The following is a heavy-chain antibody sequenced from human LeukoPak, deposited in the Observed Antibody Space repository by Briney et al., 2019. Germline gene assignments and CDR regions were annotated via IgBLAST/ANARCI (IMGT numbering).Heavy chain of an antibody. J-gene: IGHJ4*02. D-gene: IGHD3-3*01. CDR3: ATTVTIFGVVIIPDRSFDY. V-gene: IGHV1-24*01. Sequence: ASVKVSCKVSGYTLTELSMHWVRQAPGKGLEWMGGFDPEDGETIYAQKFQGRVTMTEDTSTDTAYMELSSLRSEDTAVYYCATTVTIFGVVIIPDRSFDYWGQGTLVTVSS. CDR1: GYTLTELS. CDR2: FDPEDGET.